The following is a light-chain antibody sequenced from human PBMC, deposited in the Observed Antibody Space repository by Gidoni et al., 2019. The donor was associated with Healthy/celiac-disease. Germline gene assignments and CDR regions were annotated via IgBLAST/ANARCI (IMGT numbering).Light chain of an antibody. J-gene: IGKJ2*01. Sequence: EIVLTQSPGTLSLSPGERATLSCRAIQSVTNNYLAWYQQKPGQAPRLVIYDASNRATGIPDRFSGSGSGPDFTLTISRLEPEDFAVYYCQQSGSSPYTFGQGSKLEIK. CDR3: QQSGSSPYT. CDR1: QSVTNNY. CDR2: DAS. V-gene: IGKV3-20*01.